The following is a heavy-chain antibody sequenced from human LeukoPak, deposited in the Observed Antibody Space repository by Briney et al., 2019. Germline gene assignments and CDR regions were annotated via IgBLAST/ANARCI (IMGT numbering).Heavy chain of an antibody. J-gene: IGHJ4*02. CDR2: ISAYNGNT. CDR3: ARRGLRYFDWAQTPFDY. V-gene: IGHV1-18*01. D-gene: IGHD3-9*01. Sequence: ASVKVSCKASGYTFTSYGISWVRQAPGQGLEWMGWISAYNGNTNYAQKLQGRVTMTTDTSTSTAYMEPRRLRSDDTAVYYCARRGLRYFDWAQTPFDYWGQGTLVTVSS. CDR1: GYTFTSYG.